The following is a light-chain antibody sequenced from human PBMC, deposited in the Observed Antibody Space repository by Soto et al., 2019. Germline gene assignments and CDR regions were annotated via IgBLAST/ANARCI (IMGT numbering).Light chain of an antibody. V-gene: IGKV3D-20*02. CDR2: DAS. J-gene: IGKJ1*01. CDR1: ESVVSSY. CDR3: QQRSDWPPT. Sequence: EIVLTQSPGTLSLSPGERATLSCRATESVVSSYLAWYQLKPGQAPRLLIYDASSRATGIPDRFSGSGSGTDFTLTISSLEAEDFAVYYCQQRSDWPPTFGQGTKVDIK.